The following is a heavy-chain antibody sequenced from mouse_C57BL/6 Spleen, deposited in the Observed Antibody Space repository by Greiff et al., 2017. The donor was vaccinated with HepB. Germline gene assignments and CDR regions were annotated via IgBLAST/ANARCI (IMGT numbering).Heavy chain of an antibody. CDR3: ASYHSDYVAWFAY. CDR2: INPSNGGT. CDR1: GYTFTSYW. Sequence: VQLQQSGTELVKPGASVKLSCKASGYTFTSYWMHWVKQRPGQGLEWIGNINPSNGGTNYNEKFKSKATLTVDKSSSTAYMQLSSLTSEDSAVYYCASYHSDYVAWFAYWGQGTLVTVSA. V-gene: IGHV1-53*01. J-gene: IGHJ3*01. D-gene: IGHD2-13*01.